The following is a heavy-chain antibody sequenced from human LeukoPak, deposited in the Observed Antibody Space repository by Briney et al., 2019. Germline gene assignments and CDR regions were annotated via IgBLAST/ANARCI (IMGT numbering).Heavy chain of an antibody. Sequence: PSETLSLTCTVSGGSISSSSYYWGWIRQPPGKGLEWIGSIYYSGSTYYNPSLKSRVTISVDTSKNQFSLKLSSVTAADMAVYYCARLPRTYCGGDCYSYYFDYWGQGTLVTVSS. CDR3: ARLPRTYCGGDCYSYYFDY. CDR1: GGSISSSSYY. V-gene: IGHV4-39*01. J-gene: IGHJ4*02. D-gene: IGHD2-21*01. CDR2: IYYSGST.